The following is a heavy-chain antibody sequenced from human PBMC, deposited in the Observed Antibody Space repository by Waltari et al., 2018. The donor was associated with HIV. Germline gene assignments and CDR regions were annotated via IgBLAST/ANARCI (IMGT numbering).Heavy chain of an antibody. V-gene: IGHV3-15*01. D-gene: IGHD3-10*01. CDR1: GFIFSNAW. Sequence: EVQLVESGGGLVKPGGSLRLSCAASGFIFSNAWMSWVRQAPGKWLEWVGRIKRKSDGGTKDYAAPVKGRFTISSDDSKNTLYLQMNTLKTEDTAVYYCTTGAEDLWRVYWGQGNLVTVSS. CDR3: TTGAEDLWRVY. J-gene: IGHJ4*02. CDR2: IKRKSDGGTK.